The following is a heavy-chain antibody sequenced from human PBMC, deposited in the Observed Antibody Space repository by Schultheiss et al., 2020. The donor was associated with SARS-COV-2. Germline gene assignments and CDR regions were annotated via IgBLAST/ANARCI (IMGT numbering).Heavy chain of an antibody. D-gene: IGHD3-16*02. J-gene: IGHJ6*02. V-gene: IGHV3-13*01. CDR2: IGTAGDT. CDR3: AKGTVTFGGVIGSMDV. CDR1: GFTFSSYD. Sequence: GGSLRLSCAASGFTFSSYDMHWVRQATGKGLEWVSAIGTAGDTYYPGSVKGRFTISRENAMNSLYLQMNSLRAGDTAVYYCAKGTVTFGGVIGSMDVWGQGTTVTVSS.